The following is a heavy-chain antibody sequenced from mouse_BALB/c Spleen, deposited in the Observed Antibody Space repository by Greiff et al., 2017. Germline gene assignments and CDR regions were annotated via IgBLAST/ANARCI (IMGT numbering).Heavy chain of an antibody. CDR3: ARGDGNYGSMDY. V-gene: IGHV3-2*02. D-gene: IGHD2-1*01. CDR2: ISYSGST. Sequence: VQLKESGPGLVKPSQSLSLTCTVTGYSITSDYAWNWIRQFPGNQLEWMGYISYSGSTSYNPSLKSRISITRDTSKNQFFLQLNSVTTEDTATYYCARGDGNYGSMDYWGQGTSVTVSS. CDR1: GYSITSDYA. J-gene: IGHJ4*01.